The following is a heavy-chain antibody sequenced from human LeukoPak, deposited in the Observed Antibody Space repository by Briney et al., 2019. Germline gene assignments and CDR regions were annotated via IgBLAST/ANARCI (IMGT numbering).Heavy chain of an antibody. Sequence: GSSVKVSCKASGGTFSSYAISWVRQAPGQGLEWMGGIIPIFGTANYAQKFQGRVTITADESTSTAYMELSSLRSEDTAVYYCARDLSYYDSSGYRYYFDYWGQGTLVTVSS. V-gene: IGHV1-69*01. CDR3: ARDLSYYDSSGYRYYFDY. CDR1: GGTFSSYA. J-gene: IGHJ4*02. CDR2: IIPIFGTA. D-gene: IGHD3-22*01.